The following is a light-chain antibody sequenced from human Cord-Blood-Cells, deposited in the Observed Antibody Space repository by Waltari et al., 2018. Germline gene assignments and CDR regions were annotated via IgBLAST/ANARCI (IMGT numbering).Light chain of an antibody. CDR3: QQYNNWPPYS. Sequence: EIVMTQSPATLSVSPVERATLSCRASQSVSSNLAWYQQKPGQAPRLLIYGASARGTGIPARFSGSGCGTEFTLTISSLQSEDFAVYYCQQYNNWPPYSFGQGTKLEIK. V-gene: IGKV3-15*01. CDR2: GAS. J-gene: IGKJ2*03. CDR1: QSVSSN.